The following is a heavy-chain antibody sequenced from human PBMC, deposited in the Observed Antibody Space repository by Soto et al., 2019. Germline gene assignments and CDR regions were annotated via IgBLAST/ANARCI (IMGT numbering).Heavy chain of an antibody. J-gene: IGHJ6*03. Sequence: GESLKISCKGSGYSFTSYWIGWVRQMPGKGLEWMGIIYPGDSDTRYSPSFQGQVTISADKSISTAYLQWSSLKASDTAMYYCARHLGYSDYIWGSYRYRSYYYMDVWGKGTTVTVSS. V-gene: IGHV5-51*01. CDR3: ARHLGYSDYIWGSYRYRSYYYMDV. CDR1: GYSFTSYW. CDR2: IYPGDSDT. D-gene: IGHD3-16*02.